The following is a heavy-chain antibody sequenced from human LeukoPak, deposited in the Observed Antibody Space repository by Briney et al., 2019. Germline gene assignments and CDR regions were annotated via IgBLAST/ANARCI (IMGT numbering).Heavy chain of an antibody. Sequence: ASVKVSCKASGYTFTGYYMHWVRQAPGQGLEWMGWINPNSGGTNYAQKFQGWVTMTRDTSISTAYMELSRLRSDDTAVYYCARADYGSGSYYQHWGQGTLVTVSS. V-gene: IGHV1-2*04. CDR1: GYTFTGYY. J-gene: IGHJ4*02. CDR3: ARADYGSGSYYQH. CDR2: INPNSGGT. D-gene: IGHD3-10*01.